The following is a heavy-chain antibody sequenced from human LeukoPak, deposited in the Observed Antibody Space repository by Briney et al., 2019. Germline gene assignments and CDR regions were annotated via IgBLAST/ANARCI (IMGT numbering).Heavy chain of an antibody. CDR1: GGSIRSSYYY. J-gene: IGHJ4*02. Sequence: PSETLSLTCTVSGGSIRSSYYYWGWIRQPPGKGLEWIGSIYDSGSTYYNPSLKSRVTISVDTSKNQFSLKLNSVTAADTAVYYCARVHPQDLGYCSGGSCYGFDYWGQGTLVTVSS. V-gene: IGHV4-39*01. CDR2: IYDSGST. D-gene: IGHD2-15*01. CDR3: ARVHPQDLGYCSGGSCYGFDY.